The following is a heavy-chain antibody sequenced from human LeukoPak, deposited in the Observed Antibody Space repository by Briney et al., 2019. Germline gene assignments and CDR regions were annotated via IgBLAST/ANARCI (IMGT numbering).Heavy chain of an antibody. CDR1: GGSISSYY. CDR3: ARDYYDSSGKLGSRFDA. J-gene: IGHJ5*02. V-gene: IGHV4-59*12. CDR2: IYYSGST. D-gene: IGHD3-22*01. Sequence: SETLSLTCTVSGGSISSYYWSWIRQPPGKGLEWIGYIYYSGSTNYNPSLKSRVTISVDTSKNQFSLKLSSVTAADTAFYYCARDYYDSSGKLGSRFDAWGQGTLVTVSS.